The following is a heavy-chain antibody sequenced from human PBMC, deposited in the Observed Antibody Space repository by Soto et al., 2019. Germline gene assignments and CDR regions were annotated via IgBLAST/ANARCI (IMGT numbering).Heavy chain of an antibody. CDR1: GGSFSGYY. D-gene: IGHD1-26*01. CDR2: INHSGST. CDR3: ARGRSGSYYYYYGMDV. V-gene: IGHV4-34*01. Sequence: SETLSLTCAVYGGSFSGYYWSWIRQPPGKGLEWIGEINHSGSTNYNPSLKSRVTISVDTSKNQFSLKLSSVTAADTAVYYCARGRSGSYYYYYGMDVWGQGTTVTVSS. J-gene: IGHJ6*02.